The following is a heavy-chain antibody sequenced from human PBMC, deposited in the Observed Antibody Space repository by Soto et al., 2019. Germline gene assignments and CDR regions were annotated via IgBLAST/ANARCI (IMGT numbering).Heavy chain of an antibody. Sequence: GGSLRLSCAASGFTFSNAWMSWVRQAPGKGLEWVGRIKSKTDGGTTDYAAPVKGRFTISRDDSKNTLYLQMNSLKTEDTAVYYCTTQNVLRYFDWSTTPRAGVDYWGQGTLVTVSS. CDR2: IKSKTDGGTT. CDR3: TTQNVLRYFDWSTTPRAGVDY. V-gene: IGHV3-15*01. D-gene: IGHD3-9*01. CDR1: GFTFSNAW. J-gene: IGHJ4*02.